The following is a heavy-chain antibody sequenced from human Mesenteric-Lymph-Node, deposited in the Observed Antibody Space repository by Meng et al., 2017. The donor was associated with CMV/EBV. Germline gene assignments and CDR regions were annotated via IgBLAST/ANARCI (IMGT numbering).Heavy chain of an antibody. CDR2: IIPIYGTV. CDR3: ARGGTSYDILTGSPAPNWLDP. CDR1: SFA. D-gene: IGHD3-9*01. V-gene: IGHV1-69*01. J-gene: IGHJ5*02. Sequence: SFAISWVRQAPGQGLKWMVGIIPIYGTVKHAQASQGSVTITPDESTSTAYMELSSLRSKDTAVYYCARGGTSYDILTGSPAPNWLDPWGQGTLVTVSS.